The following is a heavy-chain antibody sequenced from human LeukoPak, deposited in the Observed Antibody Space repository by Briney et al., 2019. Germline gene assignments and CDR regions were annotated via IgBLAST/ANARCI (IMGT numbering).Heavy chain of an antibody. CDR2: VHSSGGT. CDR3: ARGYTYGHGAMFDY. V-gene: IGHV4-61*02. J-gene: IGHJ4*02. D-gene: IGHD5-18*01. Sequence: SETLSLTCTVSDGSINSDNPYWTWIRQPAGKGLEWIGRVHSSGGTDFNPSLRSRVSISLDTSKSQFSLKRSSVTAADTAVYYCARGYTYGHGAMFDYWGQGTLVTVSP. CDR1: DGSINSDNPY.